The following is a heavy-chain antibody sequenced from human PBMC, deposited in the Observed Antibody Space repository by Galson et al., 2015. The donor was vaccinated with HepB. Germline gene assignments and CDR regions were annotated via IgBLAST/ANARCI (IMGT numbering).Heavy chain of an antibody. V-gene: IGHV1-69*13. Sequence: SVKVSCKASGGTFSSYAISWVRQAPGQGLEWMGRIIPIFGTANYAQKFQGRVTITADESTSTAYMELSSLRSEDTAVYYCVTEYSSSSYYFDYWGQGTLVTVSS. J-gene: IGHJ4*02. CDR2: IIPIFGTA. CDR3: VTEYSSSSYYFDY. D-gene: IGHD6-6*01. CDR1: GGTFSSYA.